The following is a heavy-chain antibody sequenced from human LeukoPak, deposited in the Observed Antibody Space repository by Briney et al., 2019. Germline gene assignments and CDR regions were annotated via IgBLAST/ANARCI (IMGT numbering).Heavy chain of an antibody. D-gene: IGHD3-22*01. CDR2: ISSSSSYI. CDR1: GFTFSSYS. Sequence: GGSLRLSCAASGFTFSSYSMNWVRQAPGKGLEWVSSISSSSSYIYYADSVKGRFTISRDNAKNSLYLQMNSLRAEDTAVYYCARVRVVIVVVNDAFDIWGQGTMVTVSS. CDR3: ARVRVVIVVVNDAFDI. J-gene: IGHJ3*02. V-gene: IGHV3-21*01.